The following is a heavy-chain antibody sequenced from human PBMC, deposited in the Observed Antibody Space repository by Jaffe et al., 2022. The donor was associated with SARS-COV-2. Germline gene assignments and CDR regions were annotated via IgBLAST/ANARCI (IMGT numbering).Heavy chain of an antibody. D-gene: IGHD1-26*01. Sequence: EVQLVESGGGLVQPGRSLRLSCAASGFTFDDYAMHWVRQAPGKGLEWVSGISWNSGSIGYADSVKGRFTISRDNAKNSLYLQMNSLRAEDTALYYCAKDMRELLLAGGYFQHWGQGTLVTVSS. CDR3: AKDMRELLLAGGYFQH. CDR2: ISWNSGSI. J-gene: IGHJ1*01. CDR1: GFTFDDYA. V-gene: IGHV3-9*01.